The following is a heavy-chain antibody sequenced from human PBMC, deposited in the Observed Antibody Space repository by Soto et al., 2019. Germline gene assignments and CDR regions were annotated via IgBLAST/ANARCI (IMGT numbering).Heavy chain of an antibody. CDR3: AKETPVLVIMEY. Sequence: GGSLRLSCAASGFTFSTYGMHWVRQAPGKGLEWVAVISYDGNIKYYTDSVKGRFTISRDNSKNTLYLQMNSLRAEDTAVYYCAKETPVLVIMEYWGQGTLVTVSS. D-gene: IGHD3-22*01. CDR2: ISYDGNIK. J-gene: IGHJ4*02. CDR1: GFTFSTYG. V-gene: IGHV3-30*18.